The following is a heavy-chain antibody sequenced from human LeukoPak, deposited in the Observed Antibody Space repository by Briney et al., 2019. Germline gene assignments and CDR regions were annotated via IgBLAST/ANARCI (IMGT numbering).Heavy chain of an antibody. J-gene: IGHJ3*02. CDR1: GYTFTGYY. V-gene: IGHV1-2*02. CDR2: INPNSGGT. Sequence: ASVKVSCKASGYTFTGYYMHWVRQAPGQGLEWVGWINPNSGGTNYAQKFQGRVTMTRDTSISTAYMELSRLRSDDMAVYYCARVRPHAAFDIWGQGTMVTVSS. CDR3: ARVRPHAAFDI. D-gene: IGHD4-23*01.